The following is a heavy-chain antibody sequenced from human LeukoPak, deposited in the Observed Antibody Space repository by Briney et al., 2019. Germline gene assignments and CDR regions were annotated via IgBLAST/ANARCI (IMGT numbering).Heavy chain of an antibody. J-gene: IGHJ5*02. CDR2: IKQDGSEK. V-gene: IGHV3-7*01. Sequence: PGGSLRLSCAASGFTFSSYWMSWVRQAPGKGLEWVANIKQDGSEKYYVDSVKGRFTISRDNAKNSLYLQMNSLRAEDTAVYYCARDEGRSRINNWFDPWGQGTLVTVSS. CDR3: ARDEGRSRINNWFDP. CDR1: GFTFSSYW. D-gene: IGHD3-10*01.